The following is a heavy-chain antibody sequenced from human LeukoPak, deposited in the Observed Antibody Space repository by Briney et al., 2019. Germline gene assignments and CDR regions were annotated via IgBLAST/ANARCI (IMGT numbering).Heavy chain of an antibody. CDR3: AKNDIGYYFDY. D-gene: IGHD3-9*01. J-gene: IGHJ4*02. Sequence: GGSLRVSCAASGFTFSHYAMSWVRQAPGKGLEWVSTVSDSGGSTYYADSVKGRFTISRDNSKNTLDLQMNSLRAEDTAVYYCAKNDIGYYFDYGGQGTLVTVSS. V-gene: IGHV3-23*01. CDR2: VSDSGGST. CDR1: GFTFSHYA.